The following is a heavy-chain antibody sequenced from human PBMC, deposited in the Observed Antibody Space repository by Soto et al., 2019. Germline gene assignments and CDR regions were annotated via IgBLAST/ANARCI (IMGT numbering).Heavy chain of an antibody. J-gene: IGHJ5*02. V-gene: IGHV4-30-4*01. CDR2: IYYSGST. D-gene: IGHD3-22*01. CDR1: GGSISSGDYY. CDR3: ARDQSSGYYSNWFDP. Sequence: SETLSLTCTVSGGSISSGDYYWIWIRHPPGKGLEWIGYIYYSGSTYYNPSLKSRVTISVDTSKNQFSLKLSSVTAADTAVYYCARDQSSGYYSNWFDPWGQGTLVTVSS.